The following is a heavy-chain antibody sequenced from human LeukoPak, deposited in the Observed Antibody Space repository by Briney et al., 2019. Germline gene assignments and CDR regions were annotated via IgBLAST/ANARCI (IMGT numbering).Heavy chain of an antibody. D-gene: IGHD2-2*02. CDR1: GYTFTDYY. Sequence: ASVTVSYKASGYTFTDYYMHWVRQAPAQGREGVGWINPNSCGTNQPQKFQGRVTLTSNTSISTAHIEPNSRSPDGTGVDYCAGGTRDSVPVAISVPYYSYMDVWGEGTTVTVSS. CDR3: AGGTRDSVPVAISVPYYSYMDV. J-gene: IGHJ6*03. V-gene: IGHV1-2*02. CDR2: INPNSCGT.